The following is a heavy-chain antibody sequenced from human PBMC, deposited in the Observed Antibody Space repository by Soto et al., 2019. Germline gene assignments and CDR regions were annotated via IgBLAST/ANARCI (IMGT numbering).Heavy chain of an antibody. CDR3: ARGRYCLTGRCFPNWFDS. D-gene: IGHD7-27*01. Sequence: SETLSLTCSVSGDSISNLDYFWAWIRQPPGQALEYIGYIYKSATTYYNPAFESRVAISVDTSKSQFSLNVTSVTAADTAVYFCARGRYCLTGRCFPNWFDSWGQGALVTVSS. J-gene: IGHJ5*01. CDR2: IYKSATT. CDR1: GDSISNLDYF. V-gene: IGHV4-30-4*01.